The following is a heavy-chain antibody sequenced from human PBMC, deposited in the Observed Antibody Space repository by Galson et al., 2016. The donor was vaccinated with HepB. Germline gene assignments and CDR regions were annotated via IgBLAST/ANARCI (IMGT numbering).Heavy chain of an antibody. CDR3: ARDFAGFDP. CDR2: INPKSGGT. Sequence: SVKVSCKASGYTFTGYYMHWVRQAPGQGLEWMGWINPKSGGTNYAQKFQGRVTMTRDTSIITAYMELSRLRSDDTAVCYCARDFAGFDPWGQGTLVTVSS. J-gene: IGHJ5*02. V-gene: IGHV1-2*02. CDR1: GYTFTGYY.